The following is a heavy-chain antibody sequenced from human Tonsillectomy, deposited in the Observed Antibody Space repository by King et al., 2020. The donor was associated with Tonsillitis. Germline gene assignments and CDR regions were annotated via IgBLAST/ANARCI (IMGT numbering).Heavy chain of an antibody. CDR2: IKSKTDGGTT. V-gene: IGHV3-15*01. D-gene: IGHD2-21*01. CDR1: GFTFSNAW. CDR3: TTERNCGGDCYSRYFQH. J-gene: IGHJ1*01. Sequence: VQLVESGGGLVKPGGSLRLSCAASGFTFSNAWMSWVRQAPGKGLEWVGRIKSKTDGGTTDDSAPVKGRFTISREDSKKTLYLQMNSLKTEETAVYYCTTERNCGGDCYSRYFQHWGQGTLVTVSS.